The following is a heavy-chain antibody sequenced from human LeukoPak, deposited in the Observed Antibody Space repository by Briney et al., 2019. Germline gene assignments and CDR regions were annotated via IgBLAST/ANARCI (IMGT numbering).Heavy chain of an antibody. V-gene: IGHV3-7*01. D-gene: IGHD5-24*01. J-gene: IGHJ4*02. CDR2: INQDGSEK. CDR1: GLTFRSYW. CDR3: ARGRDGRFFDY. Sequence: GGSLRLSCAVSGLTFRSYWMSWVRQAPGKGLEWVANINQDGSEKYFVDSVKGRFTISRDNAKNSLHLQMNTLRAEDTAVYYCARGRDGRFFDYWGQGTLVTVSS.